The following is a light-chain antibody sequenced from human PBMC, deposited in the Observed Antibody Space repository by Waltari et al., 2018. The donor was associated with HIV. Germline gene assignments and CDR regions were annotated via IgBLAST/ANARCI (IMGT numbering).Light chain of an antibody. CDR3: QQYFNAPIT. CDR1: RSILYNSNNKNY. V-gene: IGKV4-1*01. Sequence: DIVMTQSPDSLALSLGERATINCKSSRSILYNSNNKNYLAWYQQKPGQPPQLLIYWAYTREFGVPDRFSGSGSGTNFTLTISSLQTEDVAVYYCQQYFNAPITFGGGTRVEI. CDR2: WAY. J-gene: IGKJ4*01.